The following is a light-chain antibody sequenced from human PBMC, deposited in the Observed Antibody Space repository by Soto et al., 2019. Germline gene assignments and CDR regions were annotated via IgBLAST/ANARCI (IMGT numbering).Light chain of an antibody. J-gene: IGKJ5*01. V-gene: IGKV3-11*01. CDR2: DPL. CDR3: PQRSNWPPIT. Sequence: EIVLTQSPVTLSLSPGETAALSYMPSQILSKYLAWYQDKPDQAHRLLISDPLNRATGIPARFSRSGSGTDFTLTISSLATDDFAVYYCPQRSNWPPITFGQGTRLEIK. CDR1: QILSKY.